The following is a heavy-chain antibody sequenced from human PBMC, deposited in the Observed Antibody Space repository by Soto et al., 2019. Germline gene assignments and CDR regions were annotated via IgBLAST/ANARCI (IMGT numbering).Heavy chain of an antibody. V-gene: IGHV3-23*01. CDR2: ISGSGGST. D-gene: IGHD3-10*01. CDR3: AATAGHEYYFDY. Sequence: EVQLLESGGGLVQPGGSLRLSCAASGFTFSSYAMSWVRQAPGQGLEWVSAISGSGGSTYYADSVKGRFTISRDNSKNTLYLQMNSLRAEDTAVYYCAATAGHEYYFDYWGQGTLVTVSS. J-gene: IGHJ4*02. CDR1: GFTFSSYA.